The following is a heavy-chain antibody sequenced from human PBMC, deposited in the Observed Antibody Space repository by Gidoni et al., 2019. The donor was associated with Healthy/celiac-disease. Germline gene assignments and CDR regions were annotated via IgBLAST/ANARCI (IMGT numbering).Heavy chain of an antibody. D-gene: IGHD6-19*01. CDR2: IYYSGST. Sequence: QVQLQESGPGLVKLSETLSLTCPVPGGSISSYYWSWIRQPPGKGLEWIGYIYYSGSTNYNPSLKSRVTISVDTSKSQFSLKLSSVTAADTAVYYCARVGYSSGWYPHFDYWGQGTLVTVSS. J-gene: IGHJ4*02. CDR1: GGSISSYY. V-gene: IGHV4-59*01. CDR3: ARVGYSSGWYPHFDY.